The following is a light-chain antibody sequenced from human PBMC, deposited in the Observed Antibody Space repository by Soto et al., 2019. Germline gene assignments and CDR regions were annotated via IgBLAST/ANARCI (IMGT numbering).Light chain of an antibody. CDR2: RDN. V-gene: IGLV1-47*01. CDR3: AAGDDPGRSYF. CDR1: ISNIGTNY. Sequence: QSVLTQPPSVSGTPGQRVTISCSGGISNIGTNYVHWFQQLPGTAPKVLSNRDNQRPSGVPDRFSGSKSGTSASLAISGLRSEVEDAYSCAAGDDPGRSYFFGPGPTLTFL. J-gene: IGLJ1*01.